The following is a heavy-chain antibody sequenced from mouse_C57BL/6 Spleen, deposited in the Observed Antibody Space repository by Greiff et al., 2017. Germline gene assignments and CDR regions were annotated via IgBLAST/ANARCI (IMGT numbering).Heavy chain of an antibody. CDR2: INPSNGGT. CDR3: ARKELGNFDY. D-gene: IGHD4-1*01. CDR1: GYTFTSYW. Sequence: VQLQQSGTDLVQPGASVKLSCTASGYTFTSYWMHWVQQTPGQGLEWIGNINPSNGGTNYNEKVKGKATLTGDKSSITAYMQLSSLTAEDSAVYYCARKELGNFDYWGQGTTLTVSS. V-gene: IGHV1-53*01. J-gene: IGHJ2*01.